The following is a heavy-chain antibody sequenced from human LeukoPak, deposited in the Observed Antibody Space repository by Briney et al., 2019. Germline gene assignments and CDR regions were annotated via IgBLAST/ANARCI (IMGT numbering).Heavy chain of an antibody. CDR1: GFTFSSYS. V-gene: IGHV3-48*01. Sequence: GGSLRPSCAASGFTFSSYSMNWVRQAPGKGLEWVSYISSSSSTIYYADSVKGRFTISRDNAKNSLYLQMNSLRAEDTAVYYCARDSVLLWFGELPDYWGQGTLVTVSS. J-gene: IGHJ4*02. CDR2: ISSSSSTI. D-gene: IGHD3-10*01. CDR3: ARDSVLLWFGELPDY.